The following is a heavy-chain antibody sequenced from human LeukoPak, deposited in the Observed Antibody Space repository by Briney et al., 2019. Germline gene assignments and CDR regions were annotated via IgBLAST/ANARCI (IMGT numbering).Heavy chain of an antibody. CDR3: ARTFEAAGRRHFDY. CDR1: GGTFISYA. Sequence: SVKVSCKASGGTFISYAISWVRQAPGQGREWMGGIIPIFGTANYAQKFQGRVTITADESTSTAYMELSSLRSEDTAVYYCARTFEAAGRRHFDYWGQGTLVTVSS. J-gene: IGHJ4*02. D-gene: IGHD6-13*01. V-gene: IGHV1-69*13. CDR2: IIPIFGTA.